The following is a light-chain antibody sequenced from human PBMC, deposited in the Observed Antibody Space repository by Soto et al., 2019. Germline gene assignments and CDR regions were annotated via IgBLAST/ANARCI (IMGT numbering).Light chain of an antibody. V-gene: IGKV1-5*03. Sequence: IWMTQSPSLLSASTGDRVTISCRMSQGISWFAWYQQKPGKAPKLLIYKASSLESGVTSRFSGSGSGTEFTLTVCSLHPDDFATYNCQQYNIYSSFGQGTKVDIK. CDR3: QQYNIYSS. CDR2: KAS. CDR1: QGISW. J-gene: IGKJ1*01.